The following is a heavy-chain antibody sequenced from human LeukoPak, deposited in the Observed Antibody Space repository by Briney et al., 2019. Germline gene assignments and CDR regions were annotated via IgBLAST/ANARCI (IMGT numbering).Heavy chain of an antibody. CDR2: TYYRSKWYN. D-gene: IGHD6-19*01. J-gene: IGHJ4*02. CDR3: AREFGQWLVRGVFDY. CDR1: GDSVSSNSAA. V-gene: IGHV6-1*01. Sequence: SQTLSLTCAISGDSVSSNSAAWNWIRQSPSRGLEWLGRTYYRSKWYNDYAVSVKSRTTINPDTSKNQFSLQLNSVTPEDTAVYYCAREFGQWLVRGVFDYWGQGTLVTVSS.